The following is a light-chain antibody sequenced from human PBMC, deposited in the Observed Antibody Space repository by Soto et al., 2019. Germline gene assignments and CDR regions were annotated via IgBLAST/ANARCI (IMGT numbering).Light chain of an antibody. CDR1: QSVGSTY. V-gene: IGKV3D-20*01. J-gene: IGKJ1*01. CDR2: DAS. CDR3: QQYASSPWT. Sequence: EIVLTQSPATLSLSPGERATLSGGASQSVGSTYLAWYQQKPGLAPRLLIYDASNRATGIPDRFSGSGSGTDFTLTISRLEPEDCAVYYCQQYASSPWTFGQGTKVEIK.